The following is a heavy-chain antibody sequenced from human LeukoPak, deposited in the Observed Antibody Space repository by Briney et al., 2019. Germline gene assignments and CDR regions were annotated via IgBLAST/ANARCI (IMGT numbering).Heavy chain of an antibody. J-gene: IGHJ4*02. D-gene: IGHD6-6*01. CDR2: ISSSSYI. CDR1: GFTFSSYS. Sequence: GGSLRLSCAASGFTFSSYSMNWVRQAPGKGLEWVSSISSSSYIYYADSVKGRFTISRDNAKNSLYLQMNSLRAEDTAVYYCARDKSAARPFSDYWGQGTLVTVSS. CDR3: ARDKSAARPFSDY. V-gene: IGHV3-21*01.